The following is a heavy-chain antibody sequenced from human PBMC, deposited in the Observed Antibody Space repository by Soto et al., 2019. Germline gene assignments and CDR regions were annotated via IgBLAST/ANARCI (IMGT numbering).Heavy chain of an antibody. D-gene: IGHD2-8*02. CDR3: ARHEGWTGPDQ. V-gene: IGHV4-4*02. J-gene: IGHJ5*02. CDR2: IFHDGNT. CDR1: GASIGSGGW. Sequence: QVHLQESGPGLVKPSETLSLTCAVSGASIGSGGWWSWVRQPLGKGLEWIAEIFHDGNTNYSPSPKSRVTISVDKSQNQFSLNVYSVTAADTAVYYCARHEGWTGPDQWGQGTLVTVSS.